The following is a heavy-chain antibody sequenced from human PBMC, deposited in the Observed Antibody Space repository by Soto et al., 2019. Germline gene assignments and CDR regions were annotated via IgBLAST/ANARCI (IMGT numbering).Heavy chain of an antibody. CDR3: ARVPKVVTTYFDS. D-gene: IGHD4-4*01. CDR1: GVAFGGYA. Sequence: GGALRVSWAGCGVAFGGYAMQWGREGPAKGLEGGAGISYGGIHQYYADSVKGRFHTSRDNSKNTLFLQMHTLRAEDTSVYYCARVPKVVTTYFDSWCQGPLVTVSS. CDR2: ISYGGIHQ. V-gene: IGHV3-30-3*01. J-gene: IGHJ4*02.